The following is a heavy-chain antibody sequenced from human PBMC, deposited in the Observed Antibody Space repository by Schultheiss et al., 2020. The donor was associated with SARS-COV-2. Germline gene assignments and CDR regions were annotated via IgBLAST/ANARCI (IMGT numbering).Heavy chain of an antibody. CDR1: GGSVSSGSYY. CDR2: IYYSGST. Sequence: SETLSLTCTVSGGSVSSGSYYWSWIRQPPGKGLEWIGYIYYSGSTNYNPSLKSRVTISVDTSKNQFSLKLSSVTAADTAVYYCAREGNFGVVNDDAFDIWGQGTMVTVSS. V-gene: IGHV4-61*01. CDR3: AREGNFGVVNDDAFDI. D-gene: IGHD3-3*01. J-gene: IGHJ3*02.